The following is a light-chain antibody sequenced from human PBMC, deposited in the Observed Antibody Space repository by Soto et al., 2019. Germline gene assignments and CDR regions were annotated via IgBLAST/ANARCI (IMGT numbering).Light chain of an antibody. V-gene: IGLV2-8*01. CDR1: SSDVGGYNY. J-gene: IGLJ1*01. Sequence: QSALTQPPSASGSPGQSVAISCTGTSSDVGGYNYVSWYQQHPGKAPKLMIYEVNKRPSGVPDRFSGSKSGNTASLTVSGLQAEDEADYYCSSYAGSRNVFGTGTKV. CDR3: SSYAGSRNV. CDR2: EVN.